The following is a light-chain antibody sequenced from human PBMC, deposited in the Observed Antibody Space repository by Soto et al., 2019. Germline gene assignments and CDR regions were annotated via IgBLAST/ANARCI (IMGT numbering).Light chain of an antibody. Sequence: QSALTQPASVSGSPGQSITVSCSGTSTDIGGYNHVSWYQQRPGKAPKLMIYDVSSRPSGVPDRFSGSKSGTSASLAITGLQAEDEADYYCQSYDSSLSGSVVFGGGTKLTVL. CDR2: DVS. CDR1: STDIGGYNH. CDR3: QSYDSSLSGSVV. J-gene: IGLJ2*01. V-gene: IGLV2-14*01.